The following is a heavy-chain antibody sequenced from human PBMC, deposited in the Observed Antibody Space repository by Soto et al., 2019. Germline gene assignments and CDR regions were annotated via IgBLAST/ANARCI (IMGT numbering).Heavy chain of an antibody. CDR1: GGYISSYY. D-gene: IGHD6-25*01. Sequence: SETLSLTCTVSGGYISSYYWSWIRQPPGKGLEWIGYIYYSGSTNYNPSLKSRVTISVDTSKNQFSLKLSSVTAADTAVYYCARFRPADWYMDVWGKGTTVTVSS. CDR2: IYYSGST. J-gene: IGHJ6*03. CDR3: ARFRPADWYMDV. V-gene: IGHV4-59*01.